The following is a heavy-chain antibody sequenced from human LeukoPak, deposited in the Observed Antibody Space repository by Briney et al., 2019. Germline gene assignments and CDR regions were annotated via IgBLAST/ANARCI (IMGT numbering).Heavy chain of an antibody. Sequence: GGSLRLSCVASGFTFSSDVMAWVRQAPGKGLEWVSSIIGSGGSRYYADSVKGRVTISRDNSKNTLYLQICSLRAEDTAIYYCAKGSKGTYDYWGQGTLVTVSS. CDR1: GFTFSSDV. V-gene: IGHV3-23*01. CDR2: IIGSGGSR. J-gene: IGHJ4*02. CDR3: AKGSKGTYDY.